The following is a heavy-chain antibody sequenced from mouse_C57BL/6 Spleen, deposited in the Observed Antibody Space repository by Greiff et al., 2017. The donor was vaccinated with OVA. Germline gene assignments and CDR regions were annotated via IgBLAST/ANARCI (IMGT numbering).Heavy chain of an antibody. CDR1: GYTFTSYW. V-gene: IGHV1-53*01. J-gene: IGHJ4*01. D-gene: IGHD2-4*01. CDR2: INPSNGGT. CDR3: ARAAKRPLDYDYDEDYAMDY. Sequence: QVQLQQPGTELVKPGASVKLSCKASGYTFTSYWMHWVKQRPGQGLEWIGNINPSNGGTNYNEKFKSKATLTVDKSSSTAYMQLSSRTSEDSAVYYCARAAKRPLDYDYDEDYAMDYWGQGTSVTVSS.